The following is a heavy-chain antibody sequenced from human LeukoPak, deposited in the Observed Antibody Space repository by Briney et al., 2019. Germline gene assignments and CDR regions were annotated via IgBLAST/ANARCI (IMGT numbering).Heavy chain of an antibody. J-gene: IGHJ5*02. CDR1: GYTFTRYY. CDR3: ARGDYYGSPKVVAA. CDR2: INPNSGDT. Sequence: ASVKVSCKASGYTFTRYYVNWVRQAPGQGLEWMGWINPNSGDTNYAQKFQDRVTMTRDTSISTAYIELNLLRSDDTAVFYCARGDYYGSPKVVAAWGQGTLVTVSS. V-gene: IGHV1-2*02. D-gene: IGHD3-10*01.